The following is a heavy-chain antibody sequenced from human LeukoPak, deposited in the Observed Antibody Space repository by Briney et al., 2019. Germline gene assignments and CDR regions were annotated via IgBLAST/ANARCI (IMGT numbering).Heavy chain of an antibody. D-gene: IGHD4-23*01. Sequence: GGSLRLSCAASGFTFSSYAMSWVRQAPGKGLEWVSAISGSGGSTYYADPVKGRFTISRDNSKNTLYLQMNSLRAEDTAVYYCVGNSSHYYYYYMDVWGKGTTVTVSS. CDR2: ISGSGGST. CDR3: VGNSSHYYYYYMDV. V-gene: IGHV3-23*01. J-gene: IGHJ6*03. CDR1: GFTFSSYA.